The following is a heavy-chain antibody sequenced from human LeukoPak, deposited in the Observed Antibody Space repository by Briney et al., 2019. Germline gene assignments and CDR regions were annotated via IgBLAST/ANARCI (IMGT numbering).Heavy chain of an antibody. CDR1: GFTFSRSA. J-gene: IGHJ4*02. Sequence: GGSLRLSCAASGFTFSRSAMTWVRQTPGKGLDWVSSISSSGNAYYADSVKGRFTISRDNSKNMLYLQMNSLRAEDTAVYYCVKGRISEDGLDFWGQGTLVTVSS. V-gene: IGHV3-23*01. CDR2: ISSSGNA. D-gene: IGHD6-13*01. CDR3: VKGRISEDGLDF.